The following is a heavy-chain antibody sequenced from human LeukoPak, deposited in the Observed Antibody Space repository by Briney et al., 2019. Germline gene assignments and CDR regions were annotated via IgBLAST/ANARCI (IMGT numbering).Heavy chain of an antibody. CDR3: ARDGYCSGGSCYSTFTWFDP. CDR2: IIPIFGTA. V-gene: IGHV1-69*06. D-gene: IGHD2-15*01. Sequence: GASVKVSCKASGYTFTGYYIHWVRQAPGQGLEWMGGIIPIFGTANYAQKFQGRVTITADKSTSTAYMELSSLRSEDTAVYYCARDGYCSGGSCYSTFTWFDPWGQGTLVTVSS. J-gene: IGHJ5*02. CDR1: GYTFTGYY.